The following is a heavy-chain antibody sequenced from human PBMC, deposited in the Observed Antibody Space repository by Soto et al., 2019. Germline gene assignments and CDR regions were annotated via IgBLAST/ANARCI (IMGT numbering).Heavy chain of an antibody. CDR3: ATTTFYSKSFDY. Sequence: SETLSLTCTVSGGSISSYYWSWIRQPAGKGLEWIGRIYTSGSTNYNPSLKSRVTMSVDTSKNQFSLKLSSVTAADTAVYYCATTTFYSKSFDYWGQGTLVTVSS. D-gene: IGHD4-4*01. J-gene: IGHJ4*02. CDR2: IYTSGST. CDR1: GGSISSYY. V-gene: IGHV4-4*07.